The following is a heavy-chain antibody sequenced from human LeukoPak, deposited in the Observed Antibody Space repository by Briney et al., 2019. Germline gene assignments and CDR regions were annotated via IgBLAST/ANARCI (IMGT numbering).Heavy chain of an antibody. CDR3: AKVQGGDY. Sequence: SGGSLRLSCAPSGFTFRRYAVRWVRRATGGGREWVSSISGRGGSTFYAESGKGRFTISRDNSKNTLYLQMNSLRAEDTAVYYCAKVQGGDYWGQGTLVTVSS. CDR1: GFTFRRYA. J-gene: IGHJ4*02. CDR2: ISGRGGST. V-gene: IGHV3-23*01. D-gene: IGHD2-15*01.